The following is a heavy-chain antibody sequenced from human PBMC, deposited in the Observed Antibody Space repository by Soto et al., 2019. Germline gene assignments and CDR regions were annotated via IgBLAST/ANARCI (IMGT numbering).Heavy chain of an antibody. CDR1: GFSFSDHS. D-gene: IGHD2-21*02. CDR3: ARLPKGSLVTA. Sequence: LVESGGGLVSPGGSLRLSCVASGFSFSDHSMTWVRQSPGKGLQWIAYISSGSDNIYYAESVRGRFTVSRDNAKNALFLQMNSLRDDDTATYYCARLPKGSLVTAWGQGTRVTVSS. CDR2: ISSGSDNI. V-gene: IGHV3-48*02. J-gene: IGHJ4*02.